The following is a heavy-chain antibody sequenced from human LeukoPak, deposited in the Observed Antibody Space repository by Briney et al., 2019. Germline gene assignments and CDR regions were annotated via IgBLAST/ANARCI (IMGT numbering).Heavy chain of an antibody. D-gene: IGHD3-22*01. J-gene: IGHJ4*02. CDR3: ARGDMIVRY. V-gene: IGHV4-34*01. CDR2: INHSGST. Sequence: PSETLSLTCAVYGGSFSGYYWSWIRQPPGKGLEWIGEINHSGSTNYNPSLKSRVTISVDTSKNQFSLELSSVTAADTAVYYCARGDMIVRYWGQGTLVTVSS. CDR1: GGSFSGYY.